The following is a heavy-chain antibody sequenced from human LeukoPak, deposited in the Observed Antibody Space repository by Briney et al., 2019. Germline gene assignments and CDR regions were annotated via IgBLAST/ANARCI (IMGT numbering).Heavy chain of an antibody. CDR2: ISWDGGST. V-gene: IGHV3-43D*03. Sequence: GGSLRLSCAASGFTFDDYAMHWVRQAPGKGLEWVSLISWDGGSTYYADSVKGRFTISRDNSKNSLYLQMNGLRAEDTALHYCAKGHTTEDSSSWFDYWGQGTLVTVSS. D-gene: IGHD6-13*01. J-gene: IGHJ4*02. CDR3: AKGHTTEDSSSWFDY. CDR1: GFTFDDYA.